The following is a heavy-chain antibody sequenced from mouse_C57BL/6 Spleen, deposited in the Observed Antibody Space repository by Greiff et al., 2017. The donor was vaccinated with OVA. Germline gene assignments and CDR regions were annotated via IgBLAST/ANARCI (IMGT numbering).Heavy chain of an antibody. D-gene: IGHD1-2*01. V-gene: IGHV1-26*01. J-gene: IGHJ3*01. Sequence: EVQLQQSGPELVKPGASVKISCKASGYTFTDYYMNWVKQSHGKSLEWIGDINPNHGGTSYNQKFKGKATLTVDKSSSTAYMELRSLTSEDCADDYGANDDGPAWLAYWGKGTLVTVAA. CDR1: GYTFTDYY. CDR2: INPNHGGT. CDR3: ANDDGPAWLAY.